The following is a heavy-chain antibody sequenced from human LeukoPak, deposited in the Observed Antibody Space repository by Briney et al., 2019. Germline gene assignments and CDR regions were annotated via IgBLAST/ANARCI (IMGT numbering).Heavy chain of an antibody. CDR3: AKEMRFSSTYDAFDI. Sequence: GGSLRLSCAASGFTFSSYAMSWVRQAPGKGLEWVSGLSGSGGSTYYADSVKGRFTISRDNSRNTLYLQMNSLRAEDTAIYYCAKEMRFSSTYDAFDIWGQGTKVTVSS. J-gene: IGHJ3*02. CDR1: GFTFSSYA. D-gene: IGHD6-13*01. V-gene: IGHV3-23*01. CDR2: LSGSGGST.